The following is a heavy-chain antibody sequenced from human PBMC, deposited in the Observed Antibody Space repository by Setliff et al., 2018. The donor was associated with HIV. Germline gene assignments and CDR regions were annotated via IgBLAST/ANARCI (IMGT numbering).Heavy chain of an antibody. V-gene: IGHV4-31*03. CDR1: GGSISSGGYY. J-gene: IGHJ4*02. CDR2: IYYSGST. D-gene: IGHD3-10*01. CDR3: ARVWFGELSSGFDF. Sequence: SETLSLTCTVSGGSISSGGYYWSWIRQHPGKDLEWIGYIYYSGSTYYNPSLKSRVTISVDTSKNQFSLRLSSVTAADTAVYYCARVWFGELSSGFDFWGQGTLVTVSS.